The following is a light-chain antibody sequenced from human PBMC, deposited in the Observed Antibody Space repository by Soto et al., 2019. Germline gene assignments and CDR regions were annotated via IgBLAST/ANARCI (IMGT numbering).Light chain of an antibody. J-gene: IGLJ2*01. Sequence: SVLTQPPSASGTPGQRVFISCSGSSSNIGGTNYAYWYQQLPGAAPKLLMHSNNLRPSGVPERISGSKSGTSASLAISGLPSEDEAVYHCASWDDSVGAVIFGGGTKVTVL. CDR2: SNN. V-gene: IGLV1-47*02. CDR3: ASWDDSVGAVI. CDR1: SSNIGGTNY.